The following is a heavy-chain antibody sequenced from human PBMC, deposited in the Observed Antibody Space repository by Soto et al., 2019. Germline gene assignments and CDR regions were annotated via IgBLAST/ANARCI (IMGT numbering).Heavy chain of an antibody. J-gene: IGHJ3*02. V-gene: IGHV4-59*01. D-gene: IGHD3-9*01. CDR2: IYYSGFT. CDR1: GVSISSSY. CDR3: ARLYPSYDILTGSQIYAFDI. Sequence: PEPLSLTCTVSGVSISSSYCSWIRQYAGKRLEWFGFIYYSGFTNYNPSLKSRVTISVDTSKNQFSLKLSSVTAADTAVFYCARLYPSYDILTGSQIYAFDIWGQGTMVTVSS.